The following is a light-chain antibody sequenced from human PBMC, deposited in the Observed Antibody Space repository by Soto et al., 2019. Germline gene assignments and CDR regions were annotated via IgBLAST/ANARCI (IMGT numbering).Light chain of an antibody. CDR2: AAS. V-gene: IGKV1-9*01. CDR1: QGISSY. Sequence: DIQLTQSPSFLSASVGDRVTITCRASQGISSYLACYQQTPGKAPKLLIYAASTLQSGVPSRFSGSGSGTEFTLTISSLQPEDCATDYCQQVKSYPRTIAGGTKVDI. J-gene: IGKJ4*01. CDR3: QQVKSYPRT.